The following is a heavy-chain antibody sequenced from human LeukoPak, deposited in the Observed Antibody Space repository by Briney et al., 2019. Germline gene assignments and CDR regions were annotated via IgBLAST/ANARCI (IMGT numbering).Heavy chain of an antibody. Sequence: QPGGSLRLSCAASGLTFSSYGRHWFRQVPGRGREGVQVIWYDGSNKYYADSVKGRFTISSDNSKNTLYLQMNSLRAEDTAVYYCAKVLSSESYRGAFDIWGQGTKVTVSA. CDR3: AKVLSSESYRGAFDI. J-gene: IGHJ3*02. D-gene: IGHD1-26*01. V-gene: IGHV3-33*06. CDR2: IWYDGSNK. CDR1: GLTFSSYG.